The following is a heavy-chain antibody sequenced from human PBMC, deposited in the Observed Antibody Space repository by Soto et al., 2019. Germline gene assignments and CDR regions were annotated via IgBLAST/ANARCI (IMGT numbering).Heavy chain of an antibody. CDR1: GDTFKNCV. CDR3: AAELGFGNLSVV. J-gene: IGHJ6*02. V-gene: IGHV1-69*01. D-gene: IGHD3-10*01. Sequence: QVQVVQSGVEVRRPGSSGKVSCKASGDTFKNCVISWVRQAPGQGLEWMGGIIPLFGTTDFAQRFQGRLTITTDESTTTAYMELSRLRSEDTATYYCAAELGFGNLSVVWGQGTTVIVSS. CDR2: IIPLFGTT.